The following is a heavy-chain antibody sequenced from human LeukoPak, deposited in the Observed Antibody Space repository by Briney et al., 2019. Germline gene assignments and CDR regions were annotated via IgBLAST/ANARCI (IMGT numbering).Heavy chain of an antibody. CDR1: GFTFSSYA. V-gene: IGHV3-23*01. CDR3: AKGRITMVRGVDGMDV. Sequence: GGSLRLSCAASGFTFSSYAMSWVRQAPGKGLEWVSAISGSGGSTYYADSVKGRFTISRDNSKNTRYLQMNSLRAEDTAVYYCAKGRITMVRGVDGMDVWGQGTTVTVSS. J-gene: IGHJ6*02. D-gene: IGHD3-10*01. CDR2: ISGSGGST.